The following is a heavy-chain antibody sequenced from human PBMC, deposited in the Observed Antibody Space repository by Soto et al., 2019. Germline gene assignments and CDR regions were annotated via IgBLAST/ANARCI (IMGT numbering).Heavy chain of an antibody. D-gene: IGHD5-12*01. J-gene: IGHJ4*02. CDR2: ISSSGSTI. CDR1: GFTFSDYY. CDR3: ARVRGVVATIFNDFDY. Sequence: GGSLRLSCAASGFTFSDYYMSWIRQAPGKGLEWVSYISSSGSTIYYADSVKGRFTISRDNAKNSLYLQMNSLRAEDTAVYYCARVRGVVATIFNDFDYWGQGTLVTVSS. V-gene: IGHV3-11*01.